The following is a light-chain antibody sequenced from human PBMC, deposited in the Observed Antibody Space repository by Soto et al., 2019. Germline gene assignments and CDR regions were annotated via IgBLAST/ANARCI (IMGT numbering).Light chain of an antibody. J-gene: IGLJ2*01. CDR2: GNS. V-gene: IGLV1-40*01. CDR3: QSYDSSLSGVV. Sequence: QSVLTQPPSVSGAPGQRVTISCTGSSSNIGAGYDVHWYQQLPGTAPKLLIYGNSNRPSGVPDRFSGSKSGTSASLAITGLQAEDEADYYCQSYDSSLSGVVFCGGTKLTLL. CDR1: SSNIGAGYD.